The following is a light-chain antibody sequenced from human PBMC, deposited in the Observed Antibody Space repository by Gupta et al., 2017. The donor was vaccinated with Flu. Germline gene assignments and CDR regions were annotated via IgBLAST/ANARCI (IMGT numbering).Light chain of an antibody. CDR3: QVWDTSSDRRWV. CDR1: DIGSKS. V-gene: IGLV3-21*02. CDR2: DDR. Sequence: TARVTCGGSDIGSKSVHLYQQKPGQAPVLVVYDDRDRPSGIPERFSGSNPGNTATLTISGVEAGDEADYYCQVWDTSSDRRWVFGGGTKLTVL. J-gene: IGLJ3*02.